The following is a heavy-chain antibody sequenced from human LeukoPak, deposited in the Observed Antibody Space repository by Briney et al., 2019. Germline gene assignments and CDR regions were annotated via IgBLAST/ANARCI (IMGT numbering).Heavy chain of an antibody. CDR2: INHSGNI. Sequence: SETLSLTCAVYGASFSVNNWIWIRQPPGKGVEWVGEINHSGNITYKPSLKSRLTISADTSKNQFSLKLSSVTAADTAVYYCARYCGSENYCISYWVQGTLVTVSS. J-gene: IGHJ4*01. V-gene: IGHV4-34*01. D-gene: IGHD3-10*01. CDR1: GASFSVNN. CDR3: ARYCGSENYCISY.